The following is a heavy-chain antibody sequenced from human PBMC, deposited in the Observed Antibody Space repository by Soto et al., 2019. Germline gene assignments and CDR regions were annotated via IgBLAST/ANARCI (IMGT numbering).Heavy chain of an antibody. CDR1: GFTFSSYA. D-gene: IGHD6-6*01. V-gene: IGHV3-23*01. CDR3: AKDTFRSTSEYGMDV. J-gene: IGHJ6*02. CDR2: ISASGGST. Sequence: GGSLRLSCAASGFTFSSYAVSWVRQPPGKGLEWVSTISASGGSTYYADSVKGRFTVSRDDSENTLYVQMNSLRAEDTAVYYCAKDTFRSTSEYGMDVWGQGTTVTV.